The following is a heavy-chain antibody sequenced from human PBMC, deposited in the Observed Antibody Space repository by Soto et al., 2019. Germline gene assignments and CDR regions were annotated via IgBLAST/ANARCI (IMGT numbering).Heavy chain of an antibody. D-gene: IGHD1-1*01. J-gene: IGHJ4*02. CDR2: IYFTGCT. CDR3: ARDATSGTYFNY. Sequence: QVQLQESGPGLVKPSETLSLTCTVSGGSISNNYWTWILQSPGKGLEWIGYIYFTGCTNYNPSLKGRVTISLDTANNQFSLTLGSVTAADTAGYYCARDATSGTYFNYWGQGTLVSVSS. CDR1: GGSISNNY. V-gene: IGHV4-59*01.